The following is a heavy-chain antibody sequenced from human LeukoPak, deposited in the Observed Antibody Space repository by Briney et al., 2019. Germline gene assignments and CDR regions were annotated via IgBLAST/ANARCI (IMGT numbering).Heavy chain of an antibody. CDR1: GYTFIGYY. Sequence: ASVKVSCKASGYTFIGYYLHCVRQAPGQGLEWMGWINPSSGATKYAQRFQGRVTMTRDTSISTVYMELRRLTSDDTSVYYCARDQLNWGHTSPLDLWGQGTLVTVSS. J-gene: IGHJ4*02. D-gene: IGHD7-27*01. CDR2: INPSSGAT. CDR3: ARDQLNWGHTSPLDL. V-gene: IGHV1-2*02.